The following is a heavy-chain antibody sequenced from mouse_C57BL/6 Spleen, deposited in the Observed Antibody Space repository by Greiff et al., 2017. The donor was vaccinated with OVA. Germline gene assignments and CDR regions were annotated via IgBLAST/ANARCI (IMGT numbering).Heavy chain of an antibody. J-gene: IGHJ1*03. D-gene: IGHD1-1*01. CDR3: ARSRAYCGSPYWYFDV. CDR1: GYTFTNYW. V-gene: IGHV1-63*01. CDR2: IYPGGSYT. Sequence: VEVVESGAELVRPGTSVKMSCKASGYTFTNYWIGWAKQRPGHGLEWIGDIYPGGSYTNYNEKFKGKATLTADKSSSTAYMQFSSLTSEGTAIYYCARSRAYCGSPYWYFDVWGTGTTVTVSS.